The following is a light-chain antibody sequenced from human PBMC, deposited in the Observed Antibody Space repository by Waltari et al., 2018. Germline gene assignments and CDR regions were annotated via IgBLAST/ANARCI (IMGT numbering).Light chain of an antibody. CDR1: QGVGKY. CDR3: QKYDFLPAT. J-gene: IGKJ1*01. V-gene: IGKV3-20*01. Sequence: EIVLTQSPGTLSLSPGERATLSCRASQGVGKYLAWYQQRPGQAPRLLLYHTSIRATGIPGRCSGSGYGTDFSLTISRLEPEDFAVYYCQKYDFLPATFGQGTTVEIK. CDR2: HTS.